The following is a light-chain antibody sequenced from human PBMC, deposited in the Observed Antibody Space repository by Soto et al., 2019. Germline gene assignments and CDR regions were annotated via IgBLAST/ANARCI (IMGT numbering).Light chain of an antibody. J-gene: IGKJ4*01. CDR1: QSVSTY. Sequence: DIVLTQSPATLSLSPGERATLSCRASQSVSTYLAWYQQKPGQAPRLLIYAASTRATGIPARFSGSGSGTDFTLTVSRLEPEDFAVYYCQQFGDSLTFGGGTKVDIK. CDR3: QQFGDSLT. V-gene: IGKV3-20*01. CDR2: AAS.